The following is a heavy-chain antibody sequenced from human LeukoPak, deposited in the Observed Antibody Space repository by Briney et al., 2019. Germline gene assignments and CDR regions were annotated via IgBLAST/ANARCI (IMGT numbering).Heavy chain of an antibody. CDR3: TRDYYVPVV. V-gene: IGHV3-49*04. D-gene: IGHD3-22*01. Sequence: PGRSLGLSCTGSGFTFGEYAMSWVHQALGKGLEWVGCIRSRAYGGTTECTKSAKGRFTISRDDPKSIAYLQMNGLKTEDTAVYYCTRDYYVPVVWGQGTLVTVSS. J-gene: IGHJ4*02. CDR2: IRSRAYGGTT. CDR1: GFTFGEYA.